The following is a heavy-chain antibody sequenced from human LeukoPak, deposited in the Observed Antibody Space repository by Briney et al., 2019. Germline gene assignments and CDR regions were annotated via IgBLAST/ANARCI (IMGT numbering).Heavy chain of an antibody. D-gene: IGHD6-13*01. CDR1: GFTFSNYG. CDR2: VSNDGRTT. J-gene: IGHJ4*02. Sequence: GGSLRLSCEASGFTFSNYGIHWVRQAPGKGLEWVTVVSNDGRTTYYADSVKGRFTISRDNSKNTLYLQMNSLRAEDTAVYYCASLSHSWSFDYWGQGTLVTVSS. V-gene: IGHV3-30*03. CDR3: ASLSHSWSFDY.